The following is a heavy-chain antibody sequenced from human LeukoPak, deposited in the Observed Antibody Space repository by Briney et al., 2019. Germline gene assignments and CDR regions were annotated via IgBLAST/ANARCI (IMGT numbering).Heavy chain of an antibody. D-gene: IGHD6-13*01. CDR1: GFTFSSYA. Sequence: GGSLRLSCAASGFTFSSYAMSWVRQAPGKGLEWVSAISGSGGSTYYADSVKGRFTIPRDNSKNTLYLQMNSLRAEDTAVYYCARAQGIAAAGTRLGWFDPWGQGTLVTVSS. CDR2: ISGSGGST. CDR3: ARAQGIAAAGTRLGWFDP. V-gene: IGHV3-23*01. J-gene: IGHJ5*02.